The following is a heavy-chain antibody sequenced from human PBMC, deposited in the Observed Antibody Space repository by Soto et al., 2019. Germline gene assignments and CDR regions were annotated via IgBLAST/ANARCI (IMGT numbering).Heavy chain of an antibody. V-gene: IGHV3-23*01. CDR1: GFTFSSYA. D-gene: IGHD3-3*01. CDR2: IGGSGGST. J-gene: IGHJ4*02. Sequence: EVQLLESGGGLVQPGGSLRLSCAASGFTFSSYAMSWVRQAPGKGLEWVSAIGGSGGSTYYADSVKGRFTISRDNSKNSLYVQMNSLRAEDTAVYYCAKGGLWSGYFDYWGQGTLVTVSS. CDR3: AKGGLWSGYFDY.